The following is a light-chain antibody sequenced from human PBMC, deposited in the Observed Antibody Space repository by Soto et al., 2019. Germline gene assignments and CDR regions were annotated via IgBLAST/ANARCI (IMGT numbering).Light chain of an antibody. Sequence: QSALTQPPSASGSPGQSVTISCTGTSSDVGGYNYVSWYQHHPGKAPKLMIFEVNKRPSGVPDRFSGSEFGNTASLTVSGLQAEDEADYYCNSYAGWIYVFGTGTKLTVL. V-gene: IGLV2-8*01. CDR2: EVN. CDR1: SSDVGGYNY. J-gene: IGLJ1*01. CDR3: NSYAGWIYV.